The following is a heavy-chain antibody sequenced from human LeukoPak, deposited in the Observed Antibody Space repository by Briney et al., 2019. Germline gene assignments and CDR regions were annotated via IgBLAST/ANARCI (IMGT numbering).Heavy chain of an antibody. CDR3: AKERVDFWSGYGPYYFDY. J-gene: IGHJ4*02. V-gene: IGHV3-9*01. CDR2: ISWNSGSI. D-gene: IGHD3-3*01. Sequence: PGGSLRLSCAASGFTFDDYAMHWVRQAPGKGLEWVSGISWNSGSIGYADSVKGRFTISRDNSKNTLYLQMNSLRAEDTAVYYCAKERVDFWSGYGPYYFDYWGQGTLVTVSS. CDR1: GFTFDDYA.